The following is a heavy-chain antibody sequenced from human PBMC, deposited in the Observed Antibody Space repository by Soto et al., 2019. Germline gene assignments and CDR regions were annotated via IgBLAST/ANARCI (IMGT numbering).Heavy chain of an antibody. V-gene: IGHV3-30*18. J-gene: IGHJ4*02. CDR2: ISYHGSDK. CDR3: AKDHLTTTVTTVGY. CDR1: GFTFSNYG. D-gene: IGHD4-17*01. Sequence: QVQLVESGGGVVQPGRSLRLSCAASGFTFSNYGMPWVRQAPGKGLEWVAVISYHGSDKYYADSVKGRFTISRDNSKNKLYLQMDSLRAEVTAVYYCAKDHLTTTVTTVGYWGQGTLVTVSS.